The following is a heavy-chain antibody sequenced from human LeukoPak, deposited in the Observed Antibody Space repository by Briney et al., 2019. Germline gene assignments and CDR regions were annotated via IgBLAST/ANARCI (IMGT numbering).Heavy chain of an antibody. CDR3: AREVYYYDSSGYYPLYYFDY. CDR2: INHSGST. CDR1: GGSFSGYY. V-gene: IGHV4-34*01. Sequence: KPSETLSLTCAVYGGSFSGYYWSWIRQPPGKGLEWIGEINHSGSTNYNPSLKSRVTISVDTSKNQFSLKLSSVTAADTAVYYCAREVYYYDSSGYYPLYYFDYWGQGTLVTVSS. D-gene: IGHD3-22*01. J-gene: IGHJ4*02.